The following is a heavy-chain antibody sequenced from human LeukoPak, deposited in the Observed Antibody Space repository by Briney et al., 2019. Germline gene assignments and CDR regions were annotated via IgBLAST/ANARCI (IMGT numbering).Heavy chain of an antibody. J-gene: IGHJ3*02. Sequence: PGGSLRLSCEASGFTFSNYWMTWVRQAPGIGLEWVANIDQDGSEKYYVDSVKGRFTISGDNAKNTLYLQMSSLRAEDTAVYYCVKGGRWVGATVWSDIWGQGTMVTVSS. V-gene: IGHV3-7*02. CDR1: GFTFSNYW. D-gene: IGHD1-26*01. CDR3: VKGGRWVGATVWSDI. CDR2: IDQDGSEK.